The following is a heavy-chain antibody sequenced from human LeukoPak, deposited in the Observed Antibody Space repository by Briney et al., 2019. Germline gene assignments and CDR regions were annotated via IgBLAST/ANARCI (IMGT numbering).Heavy chain of an antibody. CDR1: GYTFAAFY. Sequence: ASVKVSCKPSGYTFAAFYMHWVRQAPGQGLEWMGRINPNSGGTNYAQKFQGRVTMTRDTSISTTYMELSRLRSDDTAVYYCAKDGGSYSADYWGQGTLVTVSS. CDR3: AKDGGSYSADY. V-gene: IGHV1-2*06. CDR2: INPNSGGT. D-gene: IGHD1-26*01. J-gene: IGHJ4*02.